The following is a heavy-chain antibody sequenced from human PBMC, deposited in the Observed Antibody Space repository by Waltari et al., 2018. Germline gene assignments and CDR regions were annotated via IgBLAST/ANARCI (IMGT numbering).Heavy chain of an antibody. Sequence: QVQLVESGGGVVQPGRSLRLSCAASGFTFSSYAMHCVRQAPGKGLEWVAVISYDGSNKYYADSVKGRFTISRDNSKNTLYLQMNSLRAEDTAVYYCARDFAGSAFDYWGQGTLVTVSS. CDR1: GFTFSSYA. CDR2: ISYDGSNK. CDR3: ARDFAGSAFDY. V-gene: IGHV3-30-3*01. J-gene: IGHJ4*02.